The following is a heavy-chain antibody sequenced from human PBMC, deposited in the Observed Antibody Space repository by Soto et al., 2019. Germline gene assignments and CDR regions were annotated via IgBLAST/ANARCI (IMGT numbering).Heavy chain of an antibody. CDR1: GGTFSSYA. CDR2: FNPIFETA. D-gene: IGHD3-10*01. Sequence: QVQLVQSGAEVKKPGSSVKVSCKASGGTFSSYAISWVRQAPGQGLEWMGGFNPIFETANYAQKFQGRVTITAADSTNTAYMELSRRRSEDTAVYYCTGGITLIRGVIPPGYYYGMDVWGQGTTVAVSS. J-gene: IGHJ6*02. V-gene: IGHV1-69*01. CDR3: TGGITLIRGVIPPGYYYGMDV.